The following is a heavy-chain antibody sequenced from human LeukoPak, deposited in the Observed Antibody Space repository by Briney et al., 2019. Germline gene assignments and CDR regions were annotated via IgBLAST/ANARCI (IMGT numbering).Heavy chain of an antibody. CDR2: IYYDGSKK. D-gene: IGHD2-2*01. CDR3: ARSVGETSLEL. Sequence: PGGSLRLSCVGSGFTFRNYGIHWVRQAPNKGLEWVTVIYYDGSKKYYLKSVEGRFTVSRDNSKNTVWLQMSGLRVEDTAVYHCARSVGETSLELWGQGTLVTVSP. CDR1: GFTFRNYG. J-gene: IGHJ4*02. V-gene: IGHV3-30*12.